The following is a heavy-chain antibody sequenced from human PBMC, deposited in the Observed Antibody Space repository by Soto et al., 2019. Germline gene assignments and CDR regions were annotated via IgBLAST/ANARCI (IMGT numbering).Heavy chain of an antibody. D-gene: IGHD6-13*01. V-gene: IGHV3-23*01. Sequence: EVQLLESGGGLVQPGGSLRLSCAASGFTFSSYAMSWVRQAPGKGLEWVSVISASGGATYYADSVKGRFTISRDNSKNTLFLQMNSLRAEDTAVYYCAKNKGYSSSFFSFPFDYWGQGTLVAVSS. J-gene: IGHJ4*02. CDR2: ISASGGAT. CDR3: AKNKGYSSSFFSFPFDY. CDR1: GFTFSSYA.